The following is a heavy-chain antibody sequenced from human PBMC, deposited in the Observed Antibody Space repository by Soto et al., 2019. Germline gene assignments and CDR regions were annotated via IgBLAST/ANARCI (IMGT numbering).Heavy chain of an antibody. D-gene: IGHD2-2*02. CDR1: GFTFSSYA. J-gene: IGHJ6*02. V-gene: IGHV3-23*01. Sequence: GGSLRLSCAASGFTFSSYAMSWVRQAPGKGLEWVSVISGSGGSTNYADSVKGRFTISRDNSKNTLYLQMNSLRAEDTALYYCARSRPLGYCSSTSCDTYYYGMDVWGQGTTVTVSS. CDR2: ISGSGGST. CDR3: ARSRPLGYCSSTSCDTYYYGMDV.